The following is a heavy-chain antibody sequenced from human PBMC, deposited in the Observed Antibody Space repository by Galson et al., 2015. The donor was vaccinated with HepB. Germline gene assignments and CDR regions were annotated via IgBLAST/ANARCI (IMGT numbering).Heavy chain of an antibody. CDR2: IKTDGGLT. CDR1: GFTFSRYW. J-gene: IGHJ6*02. CDR3: ARGAYGLDV. Sequence: SLRLSCAASGFTFSRYWMHWVRQAPGKGPVWVSRIKTDGGLTTYADSVKGRFTISRDNAKNSLYLQMNSLRAEDTAVYYCARGAYGLDVWGQGTTVTVSS. V-gene: IGHV3-74*03.